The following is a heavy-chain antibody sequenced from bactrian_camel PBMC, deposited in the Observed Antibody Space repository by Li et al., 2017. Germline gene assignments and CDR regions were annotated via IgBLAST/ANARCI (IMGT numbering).Heavy chain of an antibody. CDR1: GYKHTSYC. D-gene: IGHD3*01. CDR2: IYTGTGYI. V-gene: IGHV3S1*01. J-gene: IGHJ6*01. CDR3: VRGYNTWSSSLFGY. Sequence: HVQLVESGGGSVQAGGSLRLSCVRSGYKHTSYCMAWFRQAPGKDREAVAAIYTGTGYIYYADSVKGRFTNSRDVAKNTVYLQMNSLISEDTAVYYCVRGYNTWSSSLFGYWGQGTQVTVS.